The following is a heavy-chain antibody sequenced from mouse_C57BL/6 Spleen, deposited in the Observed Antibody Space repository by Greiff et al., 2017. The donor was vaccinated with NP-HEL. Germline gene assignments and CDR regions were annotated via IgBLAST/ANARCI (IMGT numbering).Heavy chain of an antibody. J-gene: IGHJ1*03. CDR2: IRSKSNNYAT. D-gene: IGHD2-14*01. CDR3: VRPDYRDWYFDV. V-gene: IGHV10-1*01. CDR1: GFSFNTYA. Sequence: DVKLVESGGGLVQPKGSLKLSCAASGFSFNTYAMNWVRQAPGKGLEWVARIRSKSNNYATYYADSVKDRFTISRDDSESMLYLQMNNLKTEDTAMYYCVRPDYRDWYFDVWGTGTTVTVSS.